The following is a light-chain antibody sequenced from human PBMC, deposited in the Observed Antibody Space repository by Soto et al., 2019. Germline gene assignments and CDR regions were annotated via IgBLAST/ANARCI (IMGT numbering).Light chain of an antibody. CDR3: HQRSNWPPFT. J-gene: IGKJ4*01. Sequence: EIVLTQSPATLSLSPGERATLSCRASQSISNYLAWYQQKPGQAPRLLIYDASNRATGIPARFSGSGSGTDFTLTISSLETEDFAVYYCHQRSNWPPFTFGGGTKVEIK. CDR2: DAS. V-gene: IGKV3-11*01. CDR1: QSISNY.